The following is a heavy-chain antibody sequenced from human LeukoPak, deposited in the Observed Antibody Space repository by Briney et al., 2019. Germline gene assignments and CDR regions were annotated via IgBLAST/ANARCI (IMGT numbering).Heavy chain of an antibody. D-gene: IGHD3-3*01. CDR2: INHSGST. J-gene: IGHJ4*02. Sequence: ASETLSLTCAVYGGSFSGYYWSWIRQPPGKGLEWIGEINHSGSTNYNPTLKSRVTISVDTSKNQFSLTLSSVTAADTAVYYCVSGYYDFWSGYLSPAPRYYFDYWGQGTLVTVSS. CDR1: GGSFSGYY. CDR3: VSGYYDFWSGYLSPAPRYYFDY. V-gene: IGHV4-34*01.